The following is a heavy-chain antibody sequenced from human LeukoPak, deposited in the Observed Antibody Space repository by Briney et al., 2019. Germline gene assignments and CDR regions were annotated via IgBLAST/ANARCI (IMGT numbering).Heavy chain of an antibody. D-gene: IGHD1-26*01. V-gene: IGHV3-43*02. Sequence: GGSLRLSCAASGFTFDDYAMHWLRQGPGKSLEWVSLINENGDIAYYGDSVRVRFTVSRDNAKNSLYLQMNSLTTEDTALYYCAKARWEPNFDYWGQGTLVTVSS. CDR2: INENGDIA. CDR3: AKARWEPNFDY. CDR1: GFTFDDYA. J-gene: IGHJ4*02.